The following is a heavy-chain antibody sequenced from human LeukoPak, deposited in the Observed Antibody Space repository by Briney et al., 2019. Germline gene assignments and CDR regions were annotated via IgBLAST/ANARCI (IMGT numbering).Heavy chain of an antibody. J-gene: IGHJ4*02. D-gene: IGHD6-19*01. CDR1: GYTLTELS. CDR3: ATDQFSGYSSGWYSY. CDR2: FDPEDGET. Sequence: ASVTVSCKVSGYTLTELSMHWVRQAPGKGLEWMGGFDPEDGETIYAQKFQGRGTMTEDTSTDTAYMELSSLRSEDTAVYYCATDQFSGYSSGWYSYWGQGTLDTVSS. V-gene: IGHV1-24*01.